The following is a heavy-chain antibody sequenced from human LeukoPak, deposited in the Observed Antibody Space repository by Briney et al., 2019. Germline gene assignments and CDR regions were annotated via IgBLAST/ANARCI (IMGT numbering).Heavy chain of an antibody. Sequence: PSETLSLTCTVSGGSISRSSYYWGWIRQTPGKGPEWIGSIYYSGSTNYNPSLKSRVTISVDTSKNQFSLKLSSVTAADTAVYYCARDIAAAGTGGDWFDPWGQGTLVTVSS. J-gene: IGHJ5*02. V-gene: IGHV4-39*07. CDR2: IYYSGST. D-gene: IGHD6-13*01. CDR3: ARDIAAAGTGGDWFDP. CDR1: GGSISRSSYY.